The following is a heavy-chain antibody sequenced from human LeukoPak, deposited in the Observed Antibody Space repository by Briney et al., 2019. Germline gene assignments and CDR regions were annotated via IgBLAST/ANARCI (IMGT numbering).Heavy chain of an antibody. CDR2: IYHSGST. Sequence: PSETLSLTCAVSGGSISSGGYSWSWLRQPPGKGLEWIGYIYHSGSTYYNPSLKSRVTISVDRSKNQFSLKLSSVTAADTAVYYCARHGDDAGYWGQGTLVTVSS. CDR1: GGSISSGGYS. V-gene: IGHV4-30-2*01. D-gene: IGHD3-10*01. CDR3: ARHGDDAGY. J-gene: IGHJ4*02.